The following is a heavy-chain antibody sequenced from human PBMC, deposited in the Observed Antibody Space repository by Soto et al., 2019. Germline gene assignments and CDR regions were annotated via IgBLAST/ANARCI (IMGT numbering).Heavy chain of an antibody. CDR3: ARHLSESGYDLNY. Sequence: SETLSLTCTVSGGYITSDSYYWAWIRQPPGKGLEWIGSIYFSGTTYYNSALKSRLAISIYMSKNQFSLNLRSVTDADTAVYYCARHLSESGYDLNYWGQGTPVTVS. J-gene: IGHJ4*02. CDR2: IYFSGTT. V-gene: IGHV4-39*01. D-gene: IGHD5-12*01. CDR1: GGYITSDSYY.